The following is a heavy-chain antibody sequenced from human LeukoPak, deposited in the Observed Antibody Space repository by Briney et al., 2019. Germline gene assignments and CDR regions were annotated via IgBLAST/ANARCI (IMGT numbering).Heavy chain of an antibody. J-gene: IGHJ3*02. V-gene: IGHV3-74*01. CDR2: INSDGSTT. Sequence: GGSLRVSCAASGFTYSSHRMHWVRQVPGKGLVWVSVINSDGSTTNYADSVKDRFTISRDNAKNTLYLQMDSLRAEDTAVYYCVRVAVGGTRTFDIWGQGTAVTVSS. D-gene: IGHD4-23*01. CDR3: VRVAVGGTRTFDI. CDR1: GFTYSSHR.